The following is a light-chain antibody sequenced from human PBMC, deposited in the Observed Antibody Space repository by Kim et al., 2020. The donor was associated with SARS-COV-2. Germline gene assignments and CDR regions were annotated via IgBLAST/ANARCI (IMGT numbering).Light chain of an antibody. CDR2: DDR. CDR1: DIEDKS. J-gene: IGLJ2*01. V-gene: IGLV3-21*02. Sequence: SYELTQPPSVSVAPGQTATITCGGNDIEDKSVHWYQQRPGQAPVVVVHDDRDRPSGIPERFSGSNSGNTATLTITWVEDGDEAAYYCQVWDSASDHVIFGGGTQLTVL. CDR3: QVWDSASDHVI.